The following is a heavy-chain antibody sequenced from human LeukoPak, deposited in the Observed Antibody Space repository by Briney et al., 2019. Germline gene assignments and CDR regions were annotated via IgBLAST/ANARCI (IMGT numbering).Heavy chain of an antibody. D-gene: IGHD3-22*01. Sequence: EASVKVSCKASGYTFTSYYMHWVRQAPGQGLEWMGIINPSGGSTSYAQKFQGRVTMTRDTSTSTVYMELSSLRSEDTAVYYCARAPPHYYDSDVPFNYWGQGTLVTVSS. CDR2: INPSGGST. CDR3: ARAPPHYYDSDVPFNY. CDR1: GYTFTSYY. V-gene: IGHV1-46*01. J-gene: IGHJ4*02.